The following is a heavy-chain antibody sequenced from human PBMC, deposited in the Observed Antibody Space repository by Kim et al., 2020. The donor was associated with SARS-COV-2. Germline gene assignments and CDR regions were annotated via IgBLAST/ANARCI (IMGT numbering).Heavy chain of an antibody. V-gene: IGHV1-69*04. J-gene: IGHJ4*02. CDR3: ARGDALGPDPLDY. CDR2: IIPILGIA. Sequence: SVKVSCKASGGTFSSYAISWVRQAPGQGLEWMGRIIPILGIANYAQKFQGRVTITADKSTSTAYMELSSLRSEDTAVYYCARGDALGPDPLDYWGQGTLVPVSS. CDR1: GGTFSSYA.